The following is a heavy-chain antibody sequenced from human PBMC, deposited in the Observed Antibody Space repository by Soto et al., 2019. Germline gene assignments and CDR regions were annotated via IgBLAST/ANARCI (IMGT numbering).Heavy chain of an antibody. J-gene: IGHJ5*02. Sequence: QVQLVQAGAEVKKPGASVRVSCKASGYTFTTYDITWVRQAPGQGLEWMGCINPYNGNTNYAQKLQGRVTMATATSTSTAYMELRSLRSDDTAVYYCARGEDWFDPWGQGTLVTVSS. D-gene: IGHD1-26*01. CDR1: GYTFTTYD. V-gene: IGHV1-18*01. CDR3: ARGEDWFDP. CDR2: INPYNGNT.